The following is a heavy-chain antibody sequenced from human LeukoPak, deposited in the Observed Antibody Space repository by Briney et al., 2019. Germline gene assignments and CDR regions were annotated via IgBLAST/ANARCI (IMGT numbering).Heavy chain of an antibody. D-gene: IGHD6-13*01. CDR3: ASRAGGPYSSSLGY. J-gene: IGHJ4*02. V-gene: IGHV1-2*02. CDR1: GYTFTDYY. Sequence: ASVKVSCKASGYTFTDYYMHWVRQAPGQGLEWMGWINPNSGGTNYAQRFQGRVTMTRDKSATTAYMELNRLRSDDTAVYYCASRAGGPYSSSLGYWGQGTLVTVSS. CDR2: INPNSGGT.